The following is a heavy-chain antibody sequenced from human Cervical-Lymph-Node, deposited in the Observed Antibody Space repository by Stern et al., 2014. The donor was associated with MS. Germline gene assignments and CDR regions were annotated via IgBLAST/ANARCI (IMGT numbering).Heavy chain of an antibody. CDR1: GYTFTSYY. CDR2: INPSGGST. Sequence: QDQLVQSGAEVKTPGASGKLSCKASGYTFTSYYMHWVRQAPGQGLEWMGRINPSGGSTSYAQNIQGRVTVTRDTSTSTVYMELSSLRSEDTAVYYCAREVAGHRLGMMDVWGQGTSVTVSS. D-gene: IGHD6-19*01. CDR3: AREVAGHRLGMMDV. V-gene: IGHV1-46*01. J-gene: IGHJ6*02.